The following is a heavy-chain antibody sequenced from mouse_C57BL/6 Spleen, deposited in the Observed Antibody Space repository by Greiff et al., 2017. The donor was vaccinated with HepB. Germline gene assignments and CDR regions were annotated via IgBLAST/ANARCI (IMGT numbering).Heavy chain of an antibody. CDR1: GYTFTSYW. V-gene: IGHV1-64*01. J-gene: IGHJ4*01. CDR3: ARGDGYDGAYYAMDY. D-gene: IGHD2-2*01. CDR2: IHPNSGST. Sequence: QVQLKESGAELVKPGASVKLSCKASGYTFTSYWMHWVKQRPGQGLEWIGMIHPNSGSTNYNEKFKSKATLTVDKSSSTAYMQLSSLTSEDSAVYYCARGDGYDGAYYAMDYWGQGTSVTVSS.